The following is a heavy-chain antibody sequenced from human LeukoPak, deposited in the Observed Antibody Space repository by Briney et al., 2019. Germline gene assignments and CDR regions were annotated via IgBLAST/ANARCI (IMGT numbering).Heavy chain of an antibody. CDR1: GYTFTNFD. Sequence: ASVKVSCKASGYTFTNFDIMWVRQATGQGLEWMGWVNTNSGGTGYAQKFQGRVSMTRDTSIGTAYMELSSLRSEDTAIYYCARGLGGTIIRGYLDSWGQGTLVSVSS. D-gene: IGHD3-10*01. J-gene: IGHJ4*02. CDR3: ARGLGGTIIRGYLDS. V-gene: IGHV1-8*01. CDR2: VNTNSGGT.